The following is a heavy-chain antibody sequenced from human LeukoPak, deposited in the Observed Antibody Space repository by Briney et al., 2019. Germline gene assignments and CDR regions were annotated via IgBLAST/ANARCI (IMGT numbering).Heavy chain of an antibody. V-gene: IGHV1-46*02. CDR1: GYTFNSYY. D-gene: IGHD4-17*01. Sequence: APVKVSCKASGYTFNSYYIKWVRQAPGQGLEWMGIINPSGGSTSYAQKFQGRVTMTRDTSTSTVYMELSSLRSEDTAVYYCARSRDYGDYFDYWGQGTLVTVSS. CDR2: INPSGGST. J-gene: IGHJ4*02. CDR3: ARSRDYGDYFDY.